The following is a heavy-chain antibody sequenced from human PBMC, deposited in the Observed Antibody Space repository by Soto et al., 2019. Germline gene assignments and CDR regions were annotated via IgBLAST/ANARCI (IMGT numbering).Heavy chain of an antibody. CDR2: ISYDGSNK. CDR1: GFTFSSYG. CDR3: AKDHMVGATTGYYYGMDV. D-gene: IGHD1-26*01. Sequence: QVQLVESGGGVVQPGRSLRLSCAASGFTFSSYGMHWVRQAPGKGLEWVAVISYDGSNKYYADSVKGRFTISRDNSKNTLYLQMNSLRAEDTAVYYCAKDHMVGATTGYYYGMDVW. V-gene: IGHV3-30*18. J-gene: IGHJ6*01.